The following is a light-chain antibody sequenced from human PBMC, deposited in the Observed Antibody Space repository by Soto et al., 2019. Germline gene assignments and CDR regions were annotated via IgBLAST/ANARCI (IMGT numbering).Light chain of an antibody. V-gene: IGKV1-5*01. CDR2: DAS. CDR3: QQYTTYPLT. Sequence: DIQMTQSPSTLSASLGDRVTITCRASQSISSWLAWYQQKPGRAPKVLIFDASSLESGVPSRFSGSGSATEFTLTISSLQPDDFATYYCQQYTTYPLTFGGGTKVDIK. J-gene: IGKJ4*01. CDR1: QSISSW.